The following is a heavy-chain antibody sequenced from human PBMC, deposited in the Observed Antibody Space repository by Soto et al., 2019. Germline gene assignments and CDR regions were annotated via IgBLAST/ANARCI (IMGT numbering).Heavy chain of an antibody. CDR3: ASKGPGGLLYGMDV. V-gene: IGHV1-69*13. D-gene: IGHD3-16*01. CDR2: IIPIFGTA. J-gene: IGHJ6*02. CDR1: GGTFSSYA. Sequence: ASVKVSCKASGGTFSSYAISWVRQAPGQGLEWMGGIIPIFGTANYAQKFQGRVTITADESTSTAYMELSSLRSEDTAVYYCASKGPGGLLYGMDVWGQGTTVTVSS.